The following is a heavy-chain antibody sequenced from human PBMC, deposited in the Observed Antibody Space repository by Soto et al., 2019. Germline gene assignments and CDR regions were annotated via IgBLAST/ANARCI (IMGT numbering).Heavy chain of an antibody. CDR3: ARVYSGSYSDY. CDR1: GAYISTYY. CDR2: IFHSGST. Sequence: SETLSLTCTVSGAYISTYYWSWVRQPPGKGLEWIGEIFHSGSTHYNPSLKTRVTISVDKSKNQFSLKLSSVTAADTAVYYCARVYSGSYSDYWGQGTLVTVSS. D-gene: IGHD1-26*01. J-gene: IGHJ4*02. V-gene: IGHV4-4*02.